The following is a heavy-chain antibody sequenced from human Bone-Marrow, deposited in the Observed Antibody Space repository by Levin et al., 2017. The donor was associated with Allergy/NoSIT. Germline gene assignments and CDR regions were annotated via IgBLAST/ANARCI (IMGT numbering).Heavy chain of an antibody. Sequence: GESLKISCAASGFTFSNAWMSWVRQAPGKGLEWVGRIKSKTDGGTTDYAAPVKGRFTISRDDSKNTLYLQMNSLKTEDTAVYYCTTDKGGGQLLPAHFDYWGQGTLVTVSS. D-gene: IGHD2-2*01. J-gene: IGHJ4*02. CDR1: GFTFSNAW. CDR3: TTDKGGGQLLPAHFDY. CDR2: IKSKTDGGTT. V-gene: IGHV3-15*01.